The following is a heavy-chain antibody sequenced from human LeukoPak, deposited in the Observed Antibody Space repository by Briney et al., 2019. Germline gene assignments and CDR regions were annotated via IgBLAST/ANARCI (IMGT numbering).Heavy chain of an antibody. D-gene: IGHD3-10*01. CDR2: ISYDGSDK. V-gene: IGHV3-30*07. Sequence: GGSLRLSCAASGFTFSGSAMHWVRQAPGKGLEWVAVISYDGSDKYHADSVKGRFTISRDNSKNTLYLQMNSLRDEDTAVYFCAKRGVVIRVILVGFHKEAYYFDSWGQGALVTVSS. CDR3: AKRGVVIRVILVGFHKEAYYFDS. CDR1: GFTFSGSA. J-gene: IGHJ4*02.